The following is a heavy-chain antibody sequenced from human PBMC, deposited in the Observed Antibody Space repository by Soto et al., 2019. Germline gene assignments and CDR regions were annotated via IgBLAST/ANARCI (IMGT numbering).Heavy chain of an antibody. CDR2: IYYSGST. CDR1: GGSISSGGYY. Sequence: SETLSLTCTVSGGSISSGGYYWSWIRQHPGKGLEWIGYIYYSGSTYYNPSLKSRVTISVDTSKNQFSLKLSSVTAADTAVYYCARALGIVVVPAATYYFDYWGQGTLVTVSS. D-gene: IGHD2-2*01. J-gene: IGHJ4*02. CDR3: ARALGIVVVPAATYYFDY. V-gene: IGHV4-31*03.